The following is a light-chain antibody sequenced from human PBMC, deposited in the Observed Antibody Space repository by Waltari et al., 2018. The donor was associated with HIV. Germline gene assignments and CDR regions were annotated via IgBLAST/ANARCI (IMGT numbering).Light chain of an antibody. V-gene: IGLV2-14*01. CDR3: SSYTSSSTLEV. CDR1: RSAVGGYNY. Sequence: QSALTQPASVSASPGPSTTISCTRTRSAVGGYNYVSWYQQHPGKAPKLMIYEVSNRPSGVSNRFSGSKSGNTASLTISGLQAEDEADYYCSSYTSSSTLEVFGGGTKLTVL. J-gene: IGLJ2*01. CDR2: EVS.